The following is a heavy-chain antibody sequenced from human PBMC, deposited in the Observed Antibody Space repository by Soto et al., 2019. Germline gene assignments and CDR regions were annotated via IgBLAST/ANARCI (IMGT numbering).Heavy chain of an antibody. CDR2: INPNSGGT. Sequence: ASVKVSCKASGYTFTGYYMHWVRQAPGQGLEWMGWINPNSGGTNYAQKFQGWVTMTRDTSISTAYMELSRLRSDDTAVYYCARDRSIAARRAFNGMDVWGQGTTVTVSS. V-gene: IGHV1-2*04. J-gene: IGHJ6*02. D-gene: IGHD6-6*01. CDR1: GYTFTGYY. CDR3: ARDRSIAARRAFNGMDV.